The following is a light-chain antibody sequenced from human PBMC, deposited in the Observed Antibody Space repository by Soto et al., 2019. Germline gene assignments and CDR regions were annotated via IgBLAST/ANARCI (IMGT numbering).Light chain of an antibody. CDR1: QSVGIY. V-gene: IGKV3-20*01. CDR3: QQYDSSPGT. J-gene: IGKJ1*01. Sequence: EIVLTQSPGTLSLSPGERATLSCRASQSVGIYLAWYQQKPGQAPSLLIYGASNRATGIPDRISGSGSGTDFTLTISRLEPEDFAFYYCQQYDSSPGTFGQGTKVEIK. CDR2: GAS.